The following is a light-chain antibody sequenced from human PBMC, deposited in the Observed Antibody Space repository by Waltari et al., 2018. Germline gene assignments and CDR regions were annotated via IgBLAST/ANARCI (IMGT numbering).Light chain of an antibody. CDR1: SSAVGTYNL. Sequence: QSALTQPASVSGSPGQSINISCTGTSSAVGTYNLVSWYQQHPGKAPKLMIYEVTKRPSGVSSRFSASRSGNTASLTISGLQAEDEADYYCCSYNDGPYVFGTGTKVTVL. CDR3: CSYNDGPYV. V-gene: IGLV2-23*02. J-gene: IGLJ1*01. CDR2: EVT.